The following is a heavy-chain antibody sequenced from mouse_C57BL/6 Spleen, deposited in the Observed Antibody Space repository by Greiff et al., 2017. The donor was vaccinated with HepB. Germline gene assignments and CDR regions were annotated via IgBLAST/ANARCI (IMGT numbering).Heavy chain of an antibody. CDR3: TTSYYGSSFDFDY. CDR1: GFTFSNYW. J-gene: IGHJ2*01. Sequence: EVKVVESGGGLVQPGGSMKLSCVASGFTFSNYWMNWVRQSPEKGLEWVAQIRLKSDNYATHYTESVKGRFTISRDDSKSSVYLQMNNLRAEDTGVYYCTTSYYGSSFDFDYWGQGTTLTVSS. V-gene: IGHV6-3*01. D-gene: IGHD1-1*01. CDR2: IRLKSDNYAT.